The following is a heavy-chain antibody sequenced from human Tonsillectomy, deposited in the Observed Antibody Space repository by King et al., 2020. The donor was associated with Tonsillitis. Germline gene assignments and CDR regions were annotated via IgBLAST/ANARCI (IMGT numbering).Heavy chain of an antibody. J-gene: IGHJ4*02. Sequence: VQLVESGGGLVQPGGSLRLSCAASGFTFSSYSMNWVRQAPGKGLEWILYIGSSSSTIYYADSVKGRFTISRDNAKNSLYLQMNSLRDADTAVYYCARDRVVISGEMLDYWGQGTLVTVSS. CDR1: GFTFSSYS. D-gene: IGHD3-3*01. CDR2: IGSSSSTI. CDR3: ARDRVVISGEMLDY. V-gene: IGHV3-48*02.